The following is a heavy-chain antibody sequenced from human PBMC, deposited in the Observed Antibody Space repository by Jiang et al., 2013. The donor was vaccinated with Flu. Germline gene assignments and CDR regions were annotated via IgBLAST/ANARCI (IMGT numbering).Heavy chain of an antibody. Sequence: SGAEVKKPGASVKVSCKASGYTFTGYYMHWVRQAPGQGLEWMGWINPNSGGTNYAQKFQGRVTMTRDTSISTAYMELSRLRSDDTAVYYCARGIAAAQPLYYFDYWGQGTLVTVSS. CDR3: ARGIAAAQPLYYFDY. CDR1: GYTFTGYY. V-gene: IGHV1-2*02. CDR2: INPNSGGT. D-gene: IGHD6-13*01. J-gene: IGHJ4*02.